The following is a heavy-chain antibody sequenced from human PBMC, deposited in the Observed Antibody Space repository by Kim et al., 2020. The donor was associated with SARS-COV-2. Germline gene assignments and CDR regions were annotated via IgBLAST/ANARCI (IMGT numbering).Heavy chain of an antibody. J-gene: IGHJ4*02. D-gene: IGHD2-15*01. V-gene: IGHV1-3*04. CDR3: ARDGGSYSFDY. CDR2: LDTGNGNS. Sequence: ASVKVSCKASGYTFISFGIHWVRQAPGQSLEWMGWLDTGNGNSGSSQNFHGRVTITRDTSASTVYMELRSLRSEDTAVYYCARDGGSYSFDYWGQGTLVTVSS. CDR1: GYTFISFG.